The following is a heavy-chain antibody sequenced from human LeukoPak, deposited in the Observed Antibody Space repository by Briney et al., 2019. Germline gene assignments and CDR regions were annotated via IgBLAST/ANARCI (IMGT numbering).Heavy chain of an antibody. Sequence: GGSLRLSCAASGFIFISYGMHWVRQAPGKGLEWVAVISYDGSNKYYADSVKGRFTISRDNSKNTLYLQMNSLRAEDTAVYYCAKVGGSAAAAGPDFDYWGQGTLVTVSS. D-gene: IGHD6-13*01. J-gene: IGHJ4*02. CDR1: GFIFISYG. CDR3: AKVGGSAAAAGPDFDY. CDR2: ISYDGSNK. V-gene: IGHV3-30*18.